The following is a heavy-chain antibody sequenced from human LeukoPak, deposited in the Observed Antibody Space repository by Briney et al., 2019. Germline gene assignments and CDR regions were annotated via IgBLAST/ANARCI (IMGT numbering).Heavy chain of an antibody. CDR2: IRSKTDGGTT. CDR1: GFTFSSYS. CDR3: ILITAAGYFDY. V-gene: IGHV3-15*01. J-gene: IGHJ4*02. Sequence: GGSLRLSCAASGFTFSSYSMNWVRQAPGKGLEWVGRIRSKTDGGTTDYAAPVKGRFTISRDDSKTTLYLQLNSLKTEDTAVYYCILITAAGYFDYWGQGTLVTVSS. D-gene: IGHD6-13*01.